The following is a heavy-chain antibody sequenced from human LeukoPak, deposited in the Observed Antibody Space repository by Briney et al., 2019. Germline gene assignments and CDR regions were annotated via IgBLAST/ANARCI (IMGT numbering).Heavy chain of an antibody. Sequence: GGSLRLSCAASGFTFNRYAMHWVRQAPGKGLEWLAVISYDGSKEYYADSVKGRFSISRDNSRNTVFLQMNSLRAEDTAVYYCARDQYCSSTSCSGGAFDIWGQGTMVTVSS. CDR3: ARDQYCSSTSCSGGAFDI. J-gene: IGHJ3*02. CDR1: GFTFNRYA. V-gene: IGHV3-30*04. CDR2: ISYDGSKE. D-gene: IGHD2-2*01.